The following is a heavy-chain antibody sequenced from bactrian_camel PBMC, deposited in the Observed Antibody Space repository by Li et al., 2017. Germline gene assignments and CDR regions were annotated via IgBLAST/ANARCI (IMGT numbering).Heavy chain of an antibody. Sequence: VQLVESGGGSVPAGGSLRLTCVGSGYINRRYSRGWFRQSPGKEREGIATFHRDGYPVYADGVKGRFTISQDSAKNTVYLQMNTLKPEDTAVYYCAAGEWALGYGNGPSRCSEDFGYWGQGTQVTVS. CDR3: AAGEWALGYGNGPSRCSEDFGY. J-gene: IGHJ6*01. CDR2: FHRDGYP. V-gene: IGHV3S53*01. D-gene: IGHD6*01. CDR1: GYINRRYS.